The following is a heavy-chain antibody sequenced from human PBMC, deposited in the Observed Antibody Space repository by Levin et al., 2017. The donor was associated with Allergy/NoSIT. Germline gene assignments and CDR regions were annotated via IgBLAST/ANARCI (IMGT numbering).Heavy chain of an antibody. CDR1: GFTFSSYG. CDR3: AKLPWGALRQQQQLPPFDY. V-gene: IGHV3-30*18. CDR2: ISYDGSNK. J-gene: IGHJ4*02. Sequence: GESLKISCAASGFTFSSYGMHWVRQAPGKGLEWVAVISYDGSNKYYADSVKGRFTISRDNSKNTLYLQMNSLRAEDTAVYYCAKLPWGALRQQQQLPPFDYWGQGTLVTVSS. D-gene: IGHD6-13*01.